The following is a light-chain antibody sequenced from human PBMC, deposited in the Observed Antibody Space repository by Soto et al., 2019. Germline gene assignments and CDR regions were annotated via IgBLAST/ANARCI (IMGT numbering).Light chain of an antibody. Sequence: ESVLTQSPATLSLSPGERATLSCRASPSVSNSLAWYQHKPGQAPRLLIYDAFNRATGVPTGFSGSGSGTDFTLTISSLEPEDFAVYYCQQRNRWPPVTFGGGTKVDIK. J-gene: IGKJ4*01. CDR1: PSVSNS. V-gene: IGKV3-11*01. CDR3: QQRNRWPPVT. CDR2: DAF.